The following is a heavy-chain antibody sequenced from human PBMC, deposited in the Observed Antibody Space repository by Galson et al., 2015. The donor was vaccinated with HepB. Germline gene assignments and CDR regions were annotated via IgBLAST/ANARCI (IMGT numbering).Heavy chain of an antibody. J-gene: IGHJ4*02. CDR2: ISAYNGNT. CDR1: GYTFTSYG. CDR3: ARDLKYYDILTGYPMGFSTWSY. D-gene: IGHD3-9*01. Sequence: SVKVSCKASGYTFTSYGISWVRQAPGQGLEWMGWISAYNGNTNYAQKLQGRVTMTTDTSTSTAYMELRSLRSDDTAVYYCARDLKYYDILTGYPMGFSTWSYWGQGTLVTVSS. V-gene: IGHV1-18*01.